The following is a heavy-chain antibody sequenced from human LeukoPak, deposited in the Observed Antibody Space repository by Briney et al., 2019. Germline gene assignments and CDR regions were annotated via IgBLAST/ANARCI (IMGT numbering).Heavy chain of an antibody. CDR1: GYSISSGYY. D-gene: IGHD4-11*01. CDR3: ARHAYSNYWFDA. J-gene: IGHJ5*02. CDR2: IYHSGRT. V-gene: IGHV4-38-2*01. Sequence: PSETLSLTCAVSGYSISSGYYWGWLRQPPGKGLEWIGSIYHSGRTYYNPSLRERVNISVDTSKNQFSLKLRSVTAADTAVYYCARHAYSNYWFDAWGQGTLVTVSS.